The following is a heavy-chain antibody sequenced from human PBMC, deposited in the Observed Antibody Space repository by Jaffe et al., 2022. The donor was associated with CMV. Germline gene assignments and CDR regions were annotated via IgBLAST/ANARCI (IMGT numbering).Heavy chain of an antibody. CDR3: ARRPPRDYYDSSGYYYQKYYFDY. J-gene: IGHJ4*02. CDR1: GGSFSGYY. CDR2: INHSGST. V-gene: IGHV4-34*01. Sequence: QVQLQQWGAGLLKPSETLSLTCAVYGGSFSGYYWSWIRQPPGKGLEWIGEINHSGSTNYNPSLKSRVTISVDTSKNQFSLKLSSVTAADTAVYYCARRPPRDYYDSSGYYYQKYYFDYWGQGTLVTVSS. D-gene: IGHD3-22*01.